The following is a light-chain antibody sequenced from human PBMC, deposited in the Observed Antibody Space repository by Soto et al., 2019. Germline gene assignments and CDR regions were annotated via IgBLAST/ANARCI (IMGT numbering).Light chain of an antibody. Sequence: DIQLTQSPSFLSASVGDRVTVTCRASQGINSYLVWYQQKPGKAPKLLIYTASTLQSGVPSRFSGSGSGTEFTLTITSLQPEDFAAYYCQQLYSYPLTFGGGTKVDIQ. V-gene: IGKV1-9*01. J-gene: IGKJ4*01. CDR1: QGINSY. CDR3: QQLYSYPLT. CDR2: TAS.